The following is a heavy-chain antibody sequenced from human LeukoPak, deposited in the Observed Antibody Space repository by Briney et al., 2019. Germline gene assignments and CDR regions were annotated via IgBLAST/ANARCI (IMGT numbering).Heavy chain of an antibody. CDR1: GYILTELS. Sequence: GASVKVSCKVSGYILTELSMHWVRQAPGKGLEWMGGFDPEDGETIYAQKFQGRVTMTEDTSTDTAYMELSSLRSEDTAVYFCATGTPITMVRGVIRSSKLYSYYYMDVWGKGTTVTISS. CDR3: ATGTPITMVRGVIRSSKLYSYYYMDV. D-gene: IGHD3-10*01. CDR2: FDPEDGET. V-gene: IGHV1-24*01. J-gene: IGHJ6*03.